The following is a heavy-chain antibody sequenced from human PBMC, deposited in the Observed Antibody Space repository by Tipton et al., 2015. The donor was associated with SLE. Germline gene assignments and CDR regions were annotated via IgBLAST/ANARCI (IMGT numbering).Heavy chain of an antibody. V-gene: IGHV4-39*07. J-gene: IGHJ6*03. CDR3: ARVGTIFGVVFYYMDV. CDR1: GGSISSSSYY. D-gene: IGHD3-3*01. Sequence: LRLSCTVSGGSISSSSYYWGWIRQPPGKGLEWIGSIYYSGSTYYNPSLKSRVTISVDTSKNQFSLKLSSVTAADTAVYYCARVGTIFGVVFYYMDVWGKGTTVTVSS. CDR2: IYYSGST.